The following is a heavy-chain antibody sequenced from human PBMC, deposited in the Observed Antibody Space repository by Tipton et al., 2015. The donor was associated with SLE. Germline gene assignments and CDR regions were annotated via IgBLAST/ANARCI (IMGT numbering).Heavy chain of an antibody. D-gene: IGHD2-15*01. CDR3: AREESGGYWDY. Sequence: QLVQSGPEVKKPGASVKVSCKASGYTFSNYGITWVRQAPGQGLEWMGWISAYNGSTNYAQKFQGRVTMTRDTSTSTVYMELSSLTSEDTAVYFCAREESGGYWDYWGQGILVTVSS. J-gene: IGHJ4*02. CDR2: ISAYNGST. CDR1: GYTFSNYG. V-gene: IGHV1-18*01.